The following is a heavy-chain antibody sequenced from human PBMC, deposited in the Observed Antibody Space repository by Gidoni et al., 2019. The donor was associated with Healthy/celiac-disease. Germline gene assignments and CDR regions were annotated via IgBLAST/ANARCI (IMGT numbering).Heavy chain of an antibody. CDR1: GYTFTSHY. CDR2: INPSGGST. V-gene: IGHV1-46*03. Sequence: QVQLVQSGAEVKKPGASVKVSCKASGYTFTSHYMHWVRQAPGQGLEWMGIINPSGGSTSYAQKCQGRVTMTRDTSTSTVYMELSSLRSEDTAVYYCARVDYYDSPWGYGTFDIWGQGTMVTVSS. J-gene: IGHJ3*02. D-gene: IGHD3-22*01. CDR3: ARVDYYDSPWGYGTFDI.